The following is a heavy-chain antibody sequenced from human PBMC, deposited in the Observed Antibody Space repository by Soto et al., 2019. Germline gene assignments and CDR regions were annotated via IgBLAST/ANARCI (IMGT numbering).Heavy chain of an antibody. CDR1: GYTFTSYG. CDR2: IIPIFGTA. V-gene: IGHV1-69*06. J-gene: IGHJ3*02. Sequence: ASVKVSCKASGYTFTSYGISWVRQAPGQGLEWMGGIIPIFGTANYAQKFQGRVTITADKSTSTAYMELSSLRSEDTVVYYCVRDRVRYCSGGSCYKAAFDIWGQGPMVSVS. CDR3: VRDRVRYCSGGSCYKAAFDI. D-gene: IGHD2-15*01.